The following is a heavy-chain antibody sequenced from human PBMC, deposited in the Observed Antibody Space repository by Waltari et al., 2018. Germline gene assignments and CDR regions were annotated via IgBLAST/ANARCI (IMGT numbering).Heavy chain of an antibody. CDR3: ARCPTFSYYYYYMDV. Sequence: QVQLQESGPGLVKPSQTLSLTCTVSGGSISSGDYYWSWIRQPPGKGLEWIGYIYYRGRTYYNPSLKSRVTISVDTSKNQFSRKLSSVTAADTAVYYCARCPTFSYYYYYMDVWGIGTTVTISS. J-gene: IGHJ6*03. D-gene: IGHD3-16*01. V-gene: IGHV4-30-4*08. CDR2: IYYRGRT. CDR1: GGSISSGDYY.